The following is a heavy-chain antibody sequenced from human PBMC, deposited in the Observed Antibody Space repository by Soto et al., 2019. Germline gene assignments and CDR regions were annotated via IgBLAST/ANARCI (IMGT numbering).Heavy chain of an antibody. J-gene: IGHJ4*02. D-gene: IGHD1-26*01. Sequence: QVQLVQSGTEVKKPGASVTVSCKASGYTFTSYYIHWVRQAPGQGLEWMGMINPSGGNTNYAQKFPGRVAMTRDTSTSTVYLELNSLRSEDTAVYYCARELSGELLGVDYWGQGTLVTVSS. CDR1: GYTFTSYY. CDR3: ARELSGELLGVDY. CDR2: INPSGGNT. V-gene: IGHV1-46*01.